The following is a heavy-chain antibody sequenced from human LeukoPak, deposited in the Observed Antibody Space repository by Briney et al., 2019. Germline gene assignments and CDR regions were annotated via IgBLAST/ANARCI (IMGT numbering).Heavy chain of an antibody. CDR3: RHGPDAFDI. CDR2: INHSGST. J-gene: IGHJ3*02. D-gene: IGHD2-8*01. V-gene: IGHV4-34*01. Sequence: SETLSLTCAVYGGSFSGYYWSWIRQPPGKGLEWIGEINHSGSTNYNPSLKSRVTISVDTSKNQFSLKLSSVTAADTAVYYCRHGPDAFDIWGQGTMVTVSS. CDR1: GGSFSGYY.